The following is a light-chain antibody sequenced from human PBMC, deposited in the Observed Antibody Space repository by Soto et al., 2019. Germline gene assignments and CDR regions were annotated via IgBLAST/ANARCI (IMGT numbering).Light chain of an antibody. CDR2: DNN. J-gene: IGLJ1*01. CDR1: SSNIGNNY. Sequence: QSVLTQPPSVSAAPGQKVTISCSGSSSNIGNNYVSWYQHPPGTAPKLLIYDNNKRPSGIPDRFSGSKSATSATLVITGLQTGDGAEYYCGTWDSSLSAVFGTGTKVTVL. CDR3: GTWDSSLSAV. V-gene: IGLV1-51*01.